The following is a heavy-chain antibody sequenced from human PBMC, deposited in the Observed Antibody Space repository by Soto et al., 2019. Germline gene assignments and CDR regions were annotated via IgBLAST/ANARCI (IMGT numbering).Heavy chain of an antibody. D-gene: IGHD6-19*01. V-gene: IGHV1-18*01. CDR3: ARDRGVAPPVAGNTHYYYYMDV. CDR1: GYSFTNYG. J-gene: IGHJ6*03. CDR2: ISAYNGNT. Sequence: QERLVQSGVELKKPGASVRVSCKASGYSFTNYGITWVRQAPGQGFEWMGWISAYNGNTNYAQKFHGRVTLTTDACTSTGYLELRSLRSDDTAVYYCARDRGVAPPVAGNTHYYYYMDVWGKGTTVTVSS.